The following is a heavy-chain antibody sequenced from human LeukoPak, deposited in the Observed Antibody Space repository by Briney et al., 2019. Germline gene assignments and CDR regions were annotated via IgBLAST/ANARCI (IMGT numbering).Heavy chain of an antibody. V-gene: IGHV3-23*01. CDR3: AKYSSIWSIDY. D-gene: IGHD6-13*01. Sequence: PGGSLRLSCAASGFTFTNYAMSWVRQAPGKGLEWVSAISGSGGNTYYADSVKGRFTISRDNSKNTQYLQMNSLRAEDTAVYYCAKYSSIWSIDYWGQGTLVTVSS. CDR2: ISGSGGNT. J-gene: IGHJ4*02. CDR1: GFTFTNYA.